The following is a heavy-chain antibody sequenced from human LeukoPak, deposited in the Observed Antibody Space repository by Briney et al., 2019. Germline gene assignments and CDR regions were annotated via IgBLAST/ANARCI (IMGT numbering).Heavy chain of an antibody. CDR1: GYSFTSHW. J-gene: IGHJ3*02. CDR2: TYPGDSET. Sequence: GESLKISCKGSGYSFTSHWIGWVRQMPGKGLEWMGITYPGDSETRYSPSFQGQVTISADKSISTAYPQWSSLKASDTAMYYCARRYYYDSSGYYLAHDAFDIWGQGTMVTVSS. CDR3: ARRYYYDSSGYYLAHDAFDI. D-gene: IGHD3-22*01. V-gene: IGHV5-51*01.